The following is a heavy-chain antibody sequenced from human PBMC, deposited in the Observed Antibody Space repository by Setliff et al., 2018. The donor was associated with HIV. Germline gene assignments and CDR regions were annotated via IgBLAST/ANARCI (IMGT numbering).Heavy chain of an antibody. J-gene: IGHJ3*02. CDR1: GYTFSSYG. D-gene: IGHD3-3*01. CDR2: ISAYNGNT. Sequence: GASVKVSCKASGYTFSSYGISWVRQAPGQGVEWMGWISAYNGNTNYAQKLQGRVTMTTDTSTSKAYMELRSLRSDDTAVYYCARGYYNFWSGYYDSRFPNPIDAFDIWGQGTMVTVSS. V-gene: IGHV1-18*01. CDR3: ARGYYNFWSGYYDSRFPNPIDAFDI.